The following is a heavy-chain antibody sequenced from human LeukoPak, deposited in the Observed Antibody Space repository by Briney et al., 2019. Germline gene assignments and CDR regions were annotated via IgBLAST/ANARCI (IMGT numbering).Heavy chain of an antibody. V-gene: IGHV4-59*01. J-gene: IGHJ6*03. CDR2: IYYSGST. Sequence: SETLSLTCTVSGGSISSYYWSWIRQPPGKGLEWIGYIYYSGSTNYKSSLKSRVTISVDTSKNQFSLKLSSVTAADTAVYYCARTTEGGYSYGYFYYYYMDVWGQGTVVTVPS. CDR1: GGSISSYY. D-gene: IGHD5-18*01. CDR3: ARTTEGGYSYGYFYYYYMDV.